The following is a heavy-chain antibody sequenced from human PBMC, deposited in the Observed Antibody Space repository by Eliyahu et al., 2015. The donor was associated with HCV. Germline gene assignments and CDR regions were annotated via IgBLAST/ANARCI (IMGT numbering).Heavy chain of an antibody. Sequence: QVQLQQWGAGLLKPSETLSLTCAVYGGSFSGYYWSWIRQPPGKGLEWIGEINHSGSTNYNPSLKSRVTISVDTSKNQFSLKLSSVTAADTAVYYCARGRGITGTTFPRFDPWGQGTLVTVSS. CDR2: INHSGST. V-gene: IGHV4-34*01. D-gene: IGHD1-7*01. J-gene: IGHJ5*02. CDR1: GGSFSGYY. CDR3: ARGRGITGTTFPRFDP.